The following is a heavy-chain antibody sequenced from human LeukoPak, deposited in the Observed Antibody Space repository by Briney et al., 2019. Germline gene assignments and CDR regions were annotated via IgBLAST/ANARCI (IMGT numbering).Heavy chain of an antibody. D-gene: IGHD6-19*01. V-gene: IGHV3-21*01. CDR1: GFTFSSYS. Sequence: PGGSLRLSCAASGFTFSSYSMNWVRQAPGKGLEWVSSISSSSSYIYYADSVKGRFTISRDNAKNSLYLQMNSLRAEDTAVYYCARLFTVAGTLEDDYWGQEPWSPSPQ. CDR3: ARLFTVAGTLEDDY. J-gene: IGHJ4*01. CDR2: ISSSSSYI.